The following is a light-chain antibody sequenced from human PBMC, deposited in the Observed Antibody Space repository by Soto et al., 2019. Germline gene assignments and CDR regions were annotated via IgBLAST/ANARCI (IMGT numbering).Light chain of an antibody. J-gene: IGKJ2*01. CDR2: DAS. Sequence: AIQLTQSPSSLSASVGDGVSITCRASQGISSALAWFQQKPGKGPKLLIYDASTLESGVPSRFSGSGSGTDFTLTISSLQPEDFATYYCQQFNSYPLTFGQGTKLEI. CDR1: QGISSA. V-gene: IGKV1-13*02. CDR3: QQFNSYPLT.